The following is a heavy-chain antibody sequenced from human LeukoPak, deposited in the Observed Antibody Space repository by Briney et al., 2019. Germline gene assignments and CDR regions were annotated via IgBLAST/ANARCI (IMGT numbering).Heavy chain of an antibody. J-gene: IGHJ4*02. D-gene: IGHD3-9*01. CDR2: LNLSGSA. V-gene: IGHV4-34*01. CDR1: GGSFSGYY. CDR3: ARGRVVRYFDWLGFDY. Sequence: SETLSLTCAVHGGSFSGYYWSSIRPHPGNGPESIGELNLSGSANYNPALKSRVTISVDTSKNQFSLKLSSVTAADTAVYYCARGRVVRYFDWLGFDYWGQGTLVTASS.